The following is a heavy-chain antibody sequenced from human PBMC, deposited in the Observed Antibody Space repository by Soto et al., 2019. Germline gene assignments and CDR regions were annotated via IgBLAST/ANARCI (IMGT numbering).Heavy chain of an antibody. V-gene: IGHV1-69*13. CDR3: ARESSSSPRYYYGMDV. D-gene: IGHD6-13*01. Sequence: GASVKVSCKASGGTFSSYAISWVRQAPGQGLEWMGGIIPIFGTANYAQKFQGRVTITADESTSTAYMELSSLRSEDTAMYYCARESSSSPRYYYGMDVWGQGTTVTVSS. CDR2: IIPIFGTA. CDR1: GGTFSSYA. J-gene: IGHJ6*02.